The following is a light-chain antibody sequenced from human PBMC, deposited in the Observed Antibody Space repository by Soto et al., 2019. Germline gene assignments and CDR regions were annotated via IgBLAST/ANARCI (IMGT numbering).Light chain of an antibody. Sequence: DIQMTQSPAILSASVGDRVTITWRASQSISSWLAWYQQKPGKAPNLLIYKASTLKSGVPSRFSGSGSGTEFTLTISSLQPDDFATYYCQQYNSYSTFGQGTKVDI. CDR2: KAS. CDR1: QSISSW. CDR3: QQYNSYST. V-gene: IGKV1-5*03. J-gene: IGKJ1*01.